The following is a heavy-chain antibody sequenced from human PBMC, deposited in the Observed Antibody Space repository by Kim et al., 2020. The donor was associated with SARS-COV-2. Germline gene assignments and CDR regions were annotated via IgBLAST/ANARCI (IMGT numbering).Heavy chain of an antibody. V-gene: IGHV3-74*01. CDR2: INSDGSST. CDR1: GFTFSSYW. CDR3: ARASSGVRWMDV. Sequence: GGSLRLSCAASGFTFSSYWMHWVRQAPGKGLVWVSRINSDGSSTSYADSVKGRFTISRDNAKNTLYLQMNSLRAEDTAVYYCARASSGVRWMDVWGQGTTVTVSS. J-gene: IGHJ6*02. D-gene: IGHD3-16*01.